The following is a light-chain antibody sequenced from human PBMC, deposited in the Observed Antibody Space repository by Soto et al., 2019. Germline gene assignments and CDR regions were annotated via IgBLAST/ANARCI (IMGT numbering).Light chain of an antibody. V-gene: IGLV2-14*01. CDR2: EVS. CDR3: SSYTSSSTPYV. Sequence: QSALTQPASVSGSPGQSITISCTGTSSDVGGYDYVSWYQQHPGKAPKLMIYEVSSRPSGVSNRFSGSKSGNTASLTISGLQAEDEADYYCSSYTSSSTPYVFGTGTKLTGL. J-gene: IGLJ1*01. CDR1: SSDVGGYDY.